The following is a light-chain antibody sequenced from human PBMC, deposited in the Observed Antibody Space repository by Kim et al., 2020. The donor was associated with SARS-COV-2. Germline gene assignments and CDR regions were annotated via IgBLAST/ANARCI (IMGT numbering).Light chain of an antibody. J-gene: IGLJ2*01. CDR2: TNN. CDR1: SSNIGSNT. Sequence: QSVLTQPPSASGTPGQRVTISCSGSSSNIGSNTVHWYQQFPGTAPKLLIYTNNQRASGVPDRFSGSKSGTSASLAISGLQSEDEADYYCAAWDDSLNGVVFGGGTQLTVL. CDR3: AAWDDSLNGVV. V-gene: IGLV1-44*01.